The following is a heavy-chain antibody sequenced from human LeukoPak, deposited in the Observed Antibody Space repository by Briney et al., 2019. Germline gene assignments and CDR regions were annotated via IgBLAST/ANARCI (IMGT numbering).Heavy chain of an antibody. CDR1: GGTFSSYA. V-gene: IGHV1-69*04. CDR2: IIPILGIA. J-gene: IGHJ4*02. CDR3: ARDLLSYDILTGPFDY. Sequence: SVKVSCKASGGTFSSYAISWVRQAPGQGLEWMGRIIPILGIANYAQKFQGRVTITADKSTSTAYMELSSLRSEDTAVYYCARDLLSYDILTGPFDYWGQGTLVTVSS. D-gene: IGHD3-9*01.